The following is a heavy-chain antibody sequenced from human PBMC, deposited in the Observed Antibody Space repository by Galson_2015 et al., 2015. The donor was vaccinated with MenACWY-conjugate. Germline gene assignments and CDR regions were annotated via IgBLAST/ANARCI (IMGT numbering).Heavy chain of an antibody. CDR2: INSDESST. D-gene: IGHD2-2*01. Sequence: SLRLSCAASGFTFSSYWMHWVRQAPGKGLVWVSLINSDESSTSYADSVKGRFTISRDNAKNTLYLQMNSLRAEDTAVYYCAVYCSSTRCYGASGGYWGQGTLVTVSP. CDR1: GFTFSSYW. V-gene: IGHV3-74*01. CDR3: AVYCSSTRCYGASGGY. J-gene: IGHJ4*02.